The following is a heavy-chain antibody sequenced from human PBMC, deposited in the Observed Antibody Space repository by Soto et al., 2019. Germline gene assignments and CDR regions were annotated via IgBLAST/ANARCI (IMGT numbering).Heavy chain of an antibody. V-gene: IGHV1-8*01. CDR3: ASARETRGFDP. Sequence: QVQLVQSGAEVKKPGASVKVSCKASGYTFTSYDINWVRQATGQGLEWMGWMNPNSGNAGYAQRFQGRVTMTRNTSITTAYLGLSSLSSEDTAVYYCASARETRGFDPWGQGTLVTVSS. CDR2: MNPNSGNA. CDR1: GYTFTSYD. J-gene: IGHJ5*02. D-gene: IGHD1-26*01.